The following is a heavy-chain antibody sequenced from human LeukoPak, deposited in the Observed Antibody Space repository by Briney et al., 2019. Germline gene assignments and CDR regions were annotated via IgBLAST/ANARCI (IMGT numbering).Heavy chain of an antibody. CDR2: INWNGGST. CDR1: GFTFDDYG. D-gene: IGHD2-2*02. J-gene: IGHJ4*02. CDR3: AREGIFCSSTSCYTVSLYYFDY. Sequence: GGPLRLSCAASGFTFDDYGVSWVRQAPGKGLEWVSGINWNGGSTGYADSVKGRFTISRDNAKNSLYLQMNSLRAEDTALYYCAREGIFCSSTSCYTVSLYYFDYWGQGTLVTVSS. V-gene: IGHV3-20*04.